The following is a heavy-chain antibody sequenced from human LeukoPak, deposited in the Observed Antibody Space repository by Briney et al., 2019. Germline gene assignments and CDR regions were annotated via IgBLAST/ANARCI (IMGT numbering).Heavy chain of an antibody. Sequence: GESLKISCKGSGYNFTSYWIGWVRQMPGKGLEWMGIIYPGDSDTRYSPSFQGQVTISADKSISTAYLQWSSLKASDTAMYYCARIAQYYYDSSGLFDYWGQGTLVTVSS. V-gene: IGHV5-51*01. CDR1: GYNFTSYW. D-gene: IGHD3-22*01. CDR3: ARIAQYYYDSSGLFDY. CDR2: IYPGDSDT. J-gene: IGHJ4*02.